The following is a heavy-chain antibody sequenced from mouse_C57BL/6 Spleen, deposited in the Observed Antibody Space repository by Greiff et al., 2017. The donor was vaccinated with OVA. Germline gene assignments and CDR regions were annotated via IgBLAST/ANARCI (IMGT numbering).Heavy chain of an antibody. CDR1: GYTFTDYY. D-gene: IGHD2-2*01. CDR2: IYPGSGNT. Sequence: QVQLQQSGAELVRPGASVKLSCKASGYTFTDYYINWVKQRPGQGLEWIARIYPGSGNTYYNEKFKGKATLTAEKSSSTAYMQLSRLTSEDSAVYFCARSYGYDGRAYYFDYWGQGTTLTVSS. J-gene: IGHJ2*01. V-gene: IGHV1-76*01. CDR3: ARSYGYDGRAYYFDY.